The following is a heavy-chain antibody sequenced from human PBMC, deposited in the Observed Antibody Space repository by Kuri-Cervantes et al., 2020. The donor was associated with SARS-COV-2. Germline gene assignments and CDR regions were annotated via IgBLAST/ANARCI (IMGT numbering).Heavy chain of an antibody. D-gene: IGHD3-22*01. Sequence: GGSLRLSCAASGFTFGSYAINWVSQAPGKGLEWLSSISGSGDGTYSADSVKGRFTISRDNAKNMLFLQMNSLRAEDTAVYYCARGEGPMTTDGLDVWAQGPS. CDR3: ARGEGPMTTDGLDV. CDR2: ISGSGDGT. V-gene: IGHV3-23*01. J-gene: IGHJ6*02. CDR1: GFTFGSYA.